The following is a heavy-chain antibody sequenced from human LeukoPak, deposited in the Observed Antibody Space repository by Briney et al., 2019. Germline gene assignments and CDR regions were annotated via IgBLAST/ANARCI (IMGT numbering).Heavy chain of an antibody. Sequence: ASVRVSCKASGYTFTNYGISWVRQAPGQGLEWMGWISAYNSNTNYAQKLQGRVTMTTDTSTSTAYMELRSLRSEDTAVYYCARWSVGATNYYGMDVWGQGTTVTVSS. CDR3: ARWSVGATNYYGMDV. D-gene: IGHD1-26*01. V-gene: IGHV1-18*01. CDR1: GYTFTNYG. CDR2: ISAYNSNT. J-gene: IGHJ6*02.